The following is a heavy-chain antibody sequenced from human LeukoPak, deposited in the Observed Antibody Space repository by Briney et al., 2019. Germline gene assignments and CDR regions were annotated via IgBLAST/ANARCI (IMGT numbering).Heavy chain of an antibody. V-gene: IGHV4-59*08. CDR3: ARHGAYYDILTGYYPDAFDI. CDR1: GGSISSYY. D-gene: IGHD3-9*01. CDR2: IYYSGST. Sequence: SETLSLTCTVSGGSISSYYWSWIRQPPGKGLEWIGYIYYSGSTNYNPYLKSRDTISVDTSKNQFSLKLSSVTAADTAVYYCARHGAYYDILTGYYPDAFDIWGQGTMVTVSS. J-gene: IGHJ3*02.